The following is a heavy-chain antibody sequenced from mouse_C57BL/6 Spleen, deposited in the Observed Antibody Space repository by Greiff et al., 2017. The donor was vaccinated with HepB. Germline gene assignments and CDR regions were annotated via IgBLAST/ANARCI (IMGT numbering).Heavy chain of an antibody. CDR2: IDPETGGT. CDR3: TFNSYYFDY. J-gene: IGHJ2*01. CDR1: GYTFTDYE. V-gene: IGHV1-15*01. D-gene: IGHD1-3*01. Sequence: QVQLKESGAELVRPGASVTLSCKASGYTFTDYEMHWVKQTPVHGLEWIGAIDPETGGTAYNQKFKGKAILTADKSSSTAYMELRSLTSEDSAVYYCTFNSYYFDYWGQGTTLTVSS.